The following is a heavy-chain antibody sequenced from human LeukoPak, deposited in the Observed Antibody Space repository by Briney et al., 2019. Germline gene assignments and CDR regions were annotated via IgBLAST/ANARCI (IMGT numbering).Heavy chain of an antibody. CDR2: IYSGGRT. CDR3: ARSHSRYYFDY. Sequence: PGGSLRLSCAASGFTVSSNYMSWVRQAPGKGLEWVSVIYSGGRTYYADSVKGRFTISRDNSKNTLYLQMNSLRAEDTAVYYCARSHSRYYFDYWGQGTLVTVSS. CDR1: GFTVSSNY. J-gene: IGHJ4*02. V-gene: IGHV3-66*02.